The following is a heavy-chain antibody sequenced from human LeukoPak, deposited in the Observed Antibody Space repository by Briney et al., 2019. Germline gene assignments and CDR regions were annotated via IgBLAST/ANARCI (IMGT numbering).Heavy chain of an antibody. J-gene: IGHJ4*02. D-gene: IGHD3-16*02. Sequence: SVKVSCKASGGTFSSYAISWVRQAPGQGLEWMGRIIPIFGTANYAQKFQGRVTITTDESTSTAYMELSSLRSEDTAVYYCAKYVWGRYPTFEDYWGQGTLVTVSS. V-gene: IGHV1-69*05. CDR2: IIPIFGTA. CDR1: GGTFSSYA. CDR3: AKYVWGRYPTFEDY.